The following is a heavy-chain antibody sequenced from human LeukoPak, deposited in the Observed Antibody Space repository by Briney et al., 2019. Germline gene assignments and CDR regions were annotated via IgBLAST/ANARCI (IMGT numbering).Heavy chain of an antibody. CDR1: GLTFSTYD. CDR3: ARGGYSGFDV. V-gene: IGHV3-13*04. J-gene: IGHJ3*01. CDR2: IGKGGDT. Sequence: PGGSLRLSCAASGLTFSTYDMHWVRQATGEGLEWVSGIGKGGDTYYVGSVKGRFTISRENAKSSLYLQMNSLRSGDTAVYYCARGGYSGFDVWGQGTVVTVSS. D-gene: IGHD5-12*01.